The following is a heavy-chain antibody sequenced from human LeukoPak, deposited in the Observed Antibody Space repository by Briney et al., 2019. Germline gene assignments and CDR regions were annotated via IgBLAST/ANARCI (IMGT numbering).Heavy chain of an antibody. V-gene: IGHV3-48*04. J-gene: IGHJ4*02. CDR3: AGGGANY. CDR2: ISFSNSTL. D-gene: IGHD3-16*01. CDR1: GFNVSYYS. Sequence: GGSLRLSCAASGFNVSYYSMNWVRQAPGKGLEWVSYISFSNSTLYYADSVRGRFTISRDNAKNSLSLQMNSLRAEDTAVNYCAGGGANYWGQGILVTVSS.